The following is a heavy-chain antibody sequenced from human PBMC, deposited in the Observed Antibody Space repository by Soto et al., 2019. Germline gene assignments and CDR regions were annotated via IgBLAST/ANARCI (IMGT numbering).Heavy chain of an antibody. CDR2: ISYDGTNK. CDR3: ASPRLSSDGTTPIDY. CDR1: GFTFSSYA. V-gene: IGHV3-30-3*01. D-gene: IGHD1-1*01. Sequence: QVQLVESGGGVVQPGRSLRLSCAASGFTFSSYAMHWVRQAPGKGLEWVAVISYDGTNKYYADSVKGRFTITRDNSKNTLYLQMKSLRTEDTAVYYCASPRLSSDGTTPIDYWGQGTLVTVSS. J-gene: IGHJ4*02.